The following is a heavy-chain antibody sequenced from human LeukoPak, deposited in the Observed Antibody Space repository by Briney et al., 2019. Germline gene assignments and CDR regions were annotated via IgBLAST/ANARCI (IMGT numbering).Heavy chain of an antibody. CDR2: ISGSGGST. V-gene: IGHV3-23*01. CDR1: GFTFSSYA. Sequence: GGSLRLSCAASGFTFSSYAMSWVRQASGKGLEWVSAISGSGGSTYYADSVKGRFTISRDNSKNTLYLQMNSLRAEDTAVYYCAKDGMATISYYFDYWGQGTLVTVSS. D-gene: IGHD5-24*01. J-gene: IGHJ4*02. CDR3: AKDGMATISYYFDY.